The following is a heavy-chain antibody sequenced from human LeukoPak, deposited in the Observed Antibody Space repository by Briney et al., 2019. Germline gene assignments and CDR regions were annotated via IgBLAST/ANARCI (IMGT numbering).Heavy chain of an antibody. Sequence: GESLKISCKGSGYSFTSYWIAWVRQMPGKGLEWMGIIYPGDSDTRYSPSFQGQVTISADKSISTAHLQVSSLKASDTAMYYCARLGGYCSSTSCYLTRFYYRGKGTLVTVSS. CDR3: ARLGGYCSSTSCYLTRFYY. CDR1: GYSFTSYW. D-gene: IGHD2-2*01. J-gene: IGHJ4*02. CDR2: IYPGDSDT. V-gene: IGHV5-51*01.